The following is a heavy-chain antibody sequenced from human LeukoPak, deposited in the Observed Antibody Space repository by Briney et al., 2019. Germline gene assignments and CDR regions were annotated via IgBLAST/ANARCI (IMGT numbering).Heavy chain of an antibody. CDR2: INHSGST. Sequence: SETLSLTCAVSGGSFSSYYWSWIRQPPGKGLEWIGEINHSGSTNYNPSLKRRVTISVDTSKNQFSLKLSSVTAADTAVYYGARRQWLRPYYFDYWGQGTLVTVSS. J-gene: IGHJ4*02. D-gene: IGHD6-19*01. CDR1: GGSFSSYY. CDR3: ARRQWLRPYYFDY. V-gene: IGHV4-34*01.